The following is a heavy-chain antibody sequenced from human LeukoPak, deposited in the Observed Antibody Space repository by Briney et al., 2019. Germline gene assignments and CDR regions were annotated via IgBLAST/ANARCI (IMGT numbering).Heavy chain of an antibody. CDR2: ISSSSSTI. D-gene: IGHD5-24*01. J-gene: IGHJ4*02. CDR1: GFTFSSYS. V-gene: IGHV3-48*01. CDR3: ARQVGDGYNYIDY. Sequence: GGSLRLSCAASGFTFSSYSMNWVRQAPGKGLEWVSYISSSSSTIYYADSVKGRFTISRDNAKNSLYLQMNSLRAEDTAVYYCARQVGDGYNYIDYWGQGTLVTVSS.